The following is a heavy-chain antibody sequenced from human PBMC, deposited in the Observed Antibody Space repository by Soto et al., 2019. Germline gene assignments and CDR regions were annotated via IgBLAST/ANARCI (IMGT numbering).Heavy chain of an antibody. J-gene: IGHJ4*02. CDR2: ISVYNGNT. CDR3: ARDGFYSPDKLLSSGWYEGYFDY. CDR1: GYTFTSYG. V-gene: IGHV1-18*01. D-gene: IGHD6-19*01. Sequence: GASVKVSCKASGYTFTSYGISWVRQAPGQGLEWMGWISVYNGNTNYAQKLQGRVTMTTDTSTSTAYMELRSLRSDDTAVYYCARDGFYSPDKLLSSGWYEGYFDYWGQGTLVTVSS.